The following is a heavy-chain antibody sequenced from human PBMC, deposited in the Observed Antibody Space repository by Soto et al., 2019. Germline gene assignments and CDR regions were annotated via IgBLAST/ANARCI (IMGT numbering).Heavy chain of an antibody. V-gene: IGHV3-30*18. D-gene: IGHD3-16*02. J-gene: IGHJ4*02. CDR1: GFTFSSYG. CDR2: ISYDGSNK. Sequence: TGGSLRLSCAASGFTFSSYGMHWVRQAPGKGLEWVAVISYDGSNKYYADSVKGRFTISRDNSKNTLYLQMNSLGAEDTAVYYCAKSGGVTVNGWGQGTLVTVSS. CDR3: AKSGGVTVNG.